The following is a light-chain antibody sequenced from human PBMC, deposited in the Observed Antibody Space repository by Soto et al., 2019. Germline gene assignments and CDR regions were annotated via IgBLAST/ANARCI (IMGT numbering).Light chain of an antibody. Sequence: DIQMTQSPSSLSASVGDRVTLTSRTSQSISNYLNWYQQKPGKAPNLLIYAASSLQSGGPSRFSGSGSGTDFTLTISRLQAEHFATYFCQQSYTTPWTLGQGTQVEIK. CDR2: AAS. CDR3: QQSYTTPWT. V-gene: IGKV1-39*01. CDR1: QSISNY. J-gene: IGKJ1*01.